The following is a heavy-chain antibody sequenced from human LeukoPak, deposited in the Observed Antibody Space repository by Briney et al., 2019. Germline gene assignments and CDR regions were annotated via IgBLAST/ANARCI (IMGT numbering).Heavy chain of an antibody. Sequence: GGSLRLSCAASGFTFSSYAXSWVXQAXXXXXXXXSAISGSGGSTYYADSVKGRFTISRDNSKNTLYLQMNSLRAEDTAVYYCAKLRRSGYYTFDYWGQGTLVTVSS. CDR2: ISGSGGST. D-gene: IGHD3-3*01. CDR3: AKLRRSGYYTFDY. V-gene: IGHV3-23*01. CDR1: GFTFSSYA. J-gene: IGHJ4*02.